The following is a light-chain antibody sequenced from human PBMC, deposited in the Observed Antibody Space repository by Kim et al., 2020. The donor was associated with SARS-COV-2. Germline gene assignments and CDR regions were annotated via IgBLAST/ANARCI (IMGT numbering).Light chain of an antibody. CDR1: QSVSSSY. J-gene: IGKJ2*01. CDR2: GAS. V-gene: IGKV3-20*01. Sequence: EIVLTQSPGPLSLSPGERATLSCRASQSVSSSYLAWYQQKPGQAPRLLIYGASSRATGIPDRFSGSGSGTDLTLTISRLEPEDFAVYYCQQYGSSPPMYTFGQGTKLEI. CDR3: QQYGSSPPMYT.